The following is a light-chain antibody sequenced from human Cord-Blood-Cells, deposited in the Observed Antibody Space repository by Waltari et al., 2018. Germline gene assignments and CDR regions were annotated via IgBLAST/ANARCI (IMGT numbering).Light chain of an antibody. CDR2: EDN. Sequence: NFMLTQPHSVSESPGKTVTISCTRSSGSIASNYVQWYQQRPGRSPTTMIYEDNQRPSGVPERCSVSIDSSSNSASLTISGLKTEDEADYYCQSYDSSNWVFGGGTKLTVL. CDR3: QSYDSSNWV. V-gene: IGLV6-57*01. J-gene: IGLJ3*02. CDR1: SGSIASNY.